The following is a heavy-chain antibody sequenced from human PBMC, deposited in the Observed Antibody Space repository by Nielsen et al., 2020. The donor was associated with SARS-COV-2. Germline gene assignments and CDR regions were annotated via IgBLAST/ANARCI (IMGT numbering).Heavy chain of an antibody. CDR2: ISGFSGNT. V-gene: IGHV1-18*01. D-gene: IGHD2-2*01. CDR3: AREPVVVVPAAPHYYGMDV. Sequence: ASVKVSCKASGYTFTSYGVSWLRQAPGQGLEWMGWISGFSGNTNYAQKLQGRVTMTRDTSTSTVYMELRSLRSDDTAVYYCAREPVVVVPAAPHYYGMDVWGQGTTVTVSS. CDR1: GYTFTSYG. J-gene: IGHJ6*02.